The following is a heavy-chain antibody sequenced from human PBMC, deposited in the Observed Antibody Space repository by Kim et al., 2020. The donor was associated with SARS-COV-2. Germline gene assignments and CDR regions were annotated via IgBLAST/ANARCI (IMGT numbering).Heavy chain of an antibody. J-gene: IGHJ4*02. D-gene: IGHD3-10*01. V-gene: IGHV4-59*12. Sequence: NPPLKSRVTISIDTSKNQFSLKLSSVTATDTAMYYCARGYYDSGSYFNDWGQGTLVTVSS. CDR3: ARGYYDSGSYFND.